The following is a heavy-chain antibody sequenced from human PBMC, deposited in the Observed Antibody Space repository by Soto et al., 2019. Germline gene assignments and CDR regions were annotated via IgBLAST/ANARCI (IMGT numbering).Heavy chain of an antibody. Sequence: PGGSLRLSCTASGFAVRHNYMTWVRQAPGKGLEWVSLIYSGGDTAYADSVKGRFTISRHTSQNTLYLQMNSLRAEDTAVYYCARKTDSIPSEGDVWGKGTAVTVSS. CDR2: IYSGGDT. V-gene: IGHV3-53*04. D-gene: IGHD2-21*01. CDR3: ARKTDSIPSEGDV. CDR1: GFAVRHNY. J-gene: IGHJ6*04.